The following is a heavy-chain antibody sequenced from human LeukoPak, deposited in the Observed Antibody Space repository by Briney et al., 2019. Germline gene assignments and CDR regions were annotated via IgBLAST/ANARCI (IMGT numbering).Heavy chain of an antibody. CDR2: MNPNSGNT. CDR1: GYTFTSYD. V-gene: IGHV1-8*01. Sequence: ASVKVSCKASGYTFTSYDINWVRQATGQGLEWMGWMNPNSGNTGYAQKFQGRVTITADKSTSTAYMELSGLRSEDTAVYYCARSAGSGHKWDLQHWGQGTLVTVSS. CDR3: ARSAGSGHKWDLQH. J-gene: IGHJ1*01. D-gene: IGHD1-26*01.